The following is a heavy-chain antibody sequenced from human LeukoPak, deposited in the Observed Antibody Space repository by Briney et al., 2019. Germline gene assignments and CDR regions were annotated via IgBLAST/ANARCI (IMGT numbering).Heavy chain of an antibody. V-gene: IGHV4-39*07. D-gene: IGHD2-15*01. Sequence: SQTLSLTCTVSGGSVSSGSYYWRWLRQPPGTGLEWIGEINHSGSTNYNPSLKSRVTISVDTSKNQFSLKLSSVTAADTAVYYCAIAGYCSGGSCYYFDYWGQGTLVTVSS. CDR2: INHSGST. CDR1: GGSVSSGSYY. CDR3: AIAGYCSGGSCYYFDY. J-gene: IGHJ4*02.